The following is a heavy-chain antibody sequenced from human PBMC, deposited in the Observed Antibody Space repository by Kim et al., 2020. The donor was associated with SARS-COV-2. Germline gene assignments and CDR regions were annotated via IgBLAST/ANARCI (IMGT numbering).Heavy chain of an antibody. J-gene: IGHJ4*02. V-gene: IGHV3-23*01. Sequence: GGSLRLSCAVSGFTFTSNAMSWVRQAPGKGLEWVSFITVGGGSTYYADSVKGRFTVSRDNAKNTVYLQMSSLRVEDTAMYYCAKYRRGSGNYSPCDYWGQGTLVSVSS. D-gene: IGHD3-10*01. CDR3: AKYRRGSGNYSPCDY. CDR1: GFTFTSNA. CDR2: ITVGGGST.